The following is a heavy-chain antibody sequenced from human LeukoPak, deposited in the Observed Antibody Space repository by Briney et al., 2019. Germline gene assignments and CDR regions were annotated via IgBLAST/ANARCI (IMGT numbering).Heavy chain of an antibody. V-gene: IGHV1-8*01. Sequence: GASVKVSRKASGYTFTSYDINWVRQATGQGLEWMGWMNPNSGNTGYAQKFQGRVTMTRNTSISTAYMELSSLRSEDTAVYYCARGPRIAVVPNFDYWGQGTLVTVSS. CDR1: GYTFTSYD. CDR3: ARGPRIAVVPNFDY. D-gene: IGHD6-19*01. CDR2: MNPNSGNT. J-gene: IGHJ4*02.